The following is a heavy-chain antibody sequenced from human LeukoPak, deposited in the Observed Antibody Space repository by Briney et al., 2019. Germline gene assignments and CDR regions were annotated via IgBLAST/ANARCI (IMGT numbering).Heavy chain of an antibody. D-gene: IGHD3-10*01. V-gene: IGHV1-69*06. Sequence: SVKVSCKASGGTFSSYAISWVRQAPGQGLEWMGGIIPIFGTANYAQKFQGRVTITADKSTSTAYMELSSLRSEDTAVYYCARAPGYGSGSKNWFDPWGQGTLVTVSS. CDR3: ARAPGYGSGSKNWFDP. CDR2: IIPIFGTA. CDR1: GGTFSSYA. J-gene: IGHJ5*02.